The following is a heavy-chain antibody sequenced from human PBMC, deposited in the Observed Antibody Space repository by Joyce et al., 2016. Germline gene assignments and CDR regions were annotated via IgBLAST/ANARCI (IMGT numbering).Heavy chain of an antibody. V-gene: IGHV3-23*01. D-gene: IGHD3-9*01. Sequence: EVQVLESGGGLVQPGGSLRLSCAVSGFILRRYDMSWVRQAPGNGVEWVSAISSSGDSTYYTDSVKGRFTVSRDNSKKILYLQMNTLRAEDTAVYYCAKASLTGYYIGAYYFDYWGQGTLVTVSS. CDR2: ISSSGDST. J-gene: IGHJ4*02. CDR3: AKASLTGYYIGAYYFDY. CDR1: GFILRRYD.